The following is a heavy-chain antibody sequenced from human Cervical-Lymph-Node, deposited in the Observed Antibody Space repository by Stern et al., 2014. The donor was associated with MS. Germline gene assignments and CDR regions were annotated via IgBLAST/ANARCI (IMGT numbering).Heavy chain of an antibody. D-gene: IGHD2-8*02. J-gene: IGHJ4*02. CDR3: ASSLVASGH. Sequence: QVQLVQSGAEVKKPGSSVKVSCKASGGTFRTHPITWVLQAPGQGLEWMGGIIPFLNTANYAQKFQGRITITADKSTGTTYMEISSLRSDDTAVYYCASSLVASGHWGQGTLVIVS. CDR1: GGTFRTHP. CDR2: IIPFLNTA. V-gene: IGHV1-69*06.